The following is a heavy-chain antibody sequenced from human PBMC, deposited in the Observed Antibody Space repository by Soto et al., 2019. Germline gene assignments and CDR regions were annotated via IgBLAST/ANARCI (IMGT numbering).Heavy chain of an antibody. D-gene: IGHD2-8*01. Sequence: SLKISCKDSGYNFTSNWIGWVRQMPGKGLEWMGIIYPADSDSKYSPSVQGQVTISADKSISTAYLQWSSLKASDTAMYYCARNGARGSFDYWGQGTLVTVSS. CDR3: ARNGARGSFDY. V-gene: IGHV5-51*01. CDR2: IYPADSDS. J-gene: IGHJ4*02. CDR1: GYNFTSNW.